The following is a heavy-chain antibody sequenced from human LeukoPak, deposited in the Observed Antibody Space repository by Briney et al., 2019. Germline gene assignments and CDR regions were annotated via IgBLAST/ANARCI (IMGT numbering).Heavy chain of an antibody. CDR3: AKDPPHLYDFVWGSYDT. Sequence: GGSLRLACAASGFPFRSHGMHWVRQAPGEGLDWVAFIRYDGSNKQFAESVKGRFTISRDNSKNTLYLQLNSLRAEDTAVYYCAKDPPHLYDFVWGSYDTWGQGTLVTVSS. D-gene: IGHD3-16*01. CDR2: IRYDGSNK. CDR1: GFPFRSHG. V-gene: IGHV3-30*02. J-gene: IGHJ5*02.